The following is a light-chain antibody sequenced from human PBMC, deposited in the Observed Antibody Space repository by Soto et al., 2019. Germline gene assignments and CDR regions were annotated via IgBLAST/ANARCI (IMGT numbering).Light chain of an antibody. Sequence: QSALTQPASVSASLGQSITLTCTGTSGDVGGYKFVSWHQHHPGNAPKLMIYEVNNRPSGVCNRFSGSKSGNTASLTISGLPPADEADYYCRSSTSANTRVFGGGTKLTVL. J-gene: IGLJ3*02. CDR1: SGDVGGYKF. CDR3: RSSTSANTRV. CDR2: EVN. V-gene: IGLV2-14*01.